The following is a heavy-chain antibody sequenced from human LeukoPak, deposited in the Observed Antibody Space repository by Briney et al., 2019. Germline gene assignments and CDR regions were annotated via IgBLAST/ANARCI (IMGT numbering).Heavy chain of an antibody. D-gene: IGHD6-25*01. Sequence: ASLNLSCKASGDTFTSYGMSWVRQAPGQGLEWMGWINAYDGNTNYAQKLQRRVSMTTDTSTSKAHMELRSLRSDDTGVYDSARARKALLAAATNWSYRWGQGPLVTVSS. V-gene: IGHV1-18*01. CDR1: GDTFTSYG. CDR2: INAYDGNT. CDR3: ARARKALLAAATNWSYR. J-gene: IGHJ4*01.